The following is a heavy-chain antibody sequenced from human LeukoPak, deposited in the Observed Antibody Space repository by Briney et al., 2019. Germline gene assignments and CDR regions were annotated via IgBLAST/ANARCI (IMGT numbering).Heavy chain of an antibody. J-gene: IGHJ5*02. D-gene: IGHD1/OR15-1a*01. CDR2: LYSGGTT. Sequence: GGSLRLSCAASGFTFDSFGMHWVRQAPGKGLECVSILYSGGTTYYADSVKGRFTISRDNSKNTLSLQMNNVRAEDTAVYYCVFVKRNTNWFDPWGQGTLVTVSS. CDR3: VFVKRNTNWFDP. CDR1: GFTFDSFG. V-gene: IGHV3-NL1*01.